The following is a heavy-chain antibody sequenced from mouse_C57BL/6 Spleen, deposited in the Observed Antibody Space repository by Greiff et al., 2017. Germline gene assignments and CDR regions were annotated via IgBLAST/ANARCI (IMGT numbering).Heavy chain of an antibody. CDR3: ARLVGFDY. D-gene: IGHD1-1*02. J-gene: IGHJ2*01. V-gene: IGHV1-82*01. CDR2: IYPGDGDT. CDR1: GYAFSSSW. Sequence: VQLQQSGPELVKPGASVKISCKASGYAFSSSWMNWVKQRPGKGLEWIGRIYPGDGDTNYNGKFKGKATLTADKSSSTAYMQLSSLTSEDSAVYFCARLVGFDYWGQGTTLTVSS.